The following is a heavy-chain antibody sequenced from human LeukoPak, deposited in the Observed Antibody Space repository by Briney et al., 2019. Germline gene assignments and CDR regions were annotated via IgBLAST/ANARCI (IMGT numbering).Heavy chain of an antibody. CDR1: GLTFSSYA. V-gene: IGHV3-23*01. CDR3: AKSRGVAGFDY. Sequence: GGSLRLSCAASGLTFSSYAMSWVRQAPGKGLEWVSAISGSGDSTYYADSVKGRFTISRDNSKNTLYLQMNSLRAEDTAVYYCAKSRGVAGFDYWGQGTLVTVSS. CDR2: ISGSGDST. D-gene: IGHD6-19*01. J-gene: IGHJ4*02.